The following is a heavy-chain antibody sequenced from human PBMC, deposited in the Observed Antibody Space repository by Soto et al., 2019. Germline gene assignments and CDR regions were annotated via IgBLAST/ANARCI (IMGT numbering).Heavy chain of an antibody. Sequence: PGGSLRLSCAASGFTFSSYAVSWVRQAPGKGLEWVSAISGSGGSTYYADSVKGRFTISRDNSKNTLYLQMNSLRAEDTAVYYCARNGEWLRPQPEYFQHWGQGTLVTVSS. D-gene: IGHD5-12*01. V-gene: IGHV3-23*01. CDR3: ARNGEWLRPQPEYFQH. J-gene: IGHJ1*01. CDR1: GFTFSSYA. CDR2: ISGSGGST.